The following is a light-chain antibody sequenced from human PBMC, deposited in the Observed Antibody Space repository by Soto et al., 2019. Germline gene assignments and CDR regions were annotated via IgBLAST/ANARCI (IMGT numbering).Light chain of an antibody. J-gene: IGLJ1*01. CDR1: SSNIGAGYD. CDR3: QSYDSSLSRYV. Sequence: QSVLTQPPSVSGAPGQRVTISCTGSSSNIGAGYDVHWYQQLPGTAPKLLIYSNNNRPSGVPDRFSGSKSGTSAPLAITGLQAEDEADYYCQSYDSSLSRYVFGTGTKLTVL. CDR2: SNN. V-gene: IGLV1-40*01.